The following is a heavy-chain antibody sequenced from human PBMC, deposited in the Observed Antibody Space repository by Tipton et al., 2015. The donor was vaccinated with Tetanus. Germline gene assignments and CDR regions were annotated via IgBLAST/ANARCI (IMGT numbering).Heavy chain of an antibody. CDR3: ARVKDDYVWGSYRYPFDY. D-gene: IGHD3-16*02. CDR2: IYYSGST. V-gene: IGHV4-59*12. Sequence: LRLSCTVSGGSISSYYWSWIRQPPGKGLEWIGYIYYSGSTNYNPSLKSRVTISVDTSKNQFSLKLSSVTAADTAVYYCARVKDDYVWGSYRYPFDYWGQGTLVTVSS. CDR1: GGSISSYY. J-gene: IGHJ4*02.